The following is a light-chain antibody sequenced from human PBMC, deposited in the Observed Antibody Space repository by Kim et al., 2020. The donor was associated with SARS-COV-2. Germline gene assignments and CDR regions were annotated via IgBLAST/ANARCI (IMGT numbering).Light chain of an antibody. Sequence: SVSPAQTASITCSGDKLGDKYASWYQQKPGQSPVLVIYQDSKRPSGIPERFSGSNSGNTATLTISGTQAMDEADYYCQAWDSSTGVFGGGTQLTVL. CDR1: KLGDKY. CDR2: QDS. V-gene: IGLV3-1*01. CDR3: QAWDSSTGV. J-gene: IGLJ2*01.